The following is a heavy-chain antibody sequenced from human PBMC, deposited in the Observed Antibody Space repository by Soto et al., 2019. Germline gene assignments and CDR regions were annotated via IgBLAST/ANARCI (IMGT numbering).Heavy chain of an antibody. V-gene: IGHV3-48*02. J-gene: IGHJ4*02. CDR3: ARDPGYCSGGSCPDKADY. CDR2: ISSSSSTI. Sequence: EVQLVESGGGLVQPGGSLRLSCAASGFTFSSYSMNWVRQAPGKGLEWVSYISSSSSTIYYADSVKGRFTISRDNAKNSLYLQMNSLRDEDTAVYYCARDPGYCSGGSCPDKADYWGQGTLVTVSS. CDR1: GFTFSSYS. D-gene: IGHD2-15*01.